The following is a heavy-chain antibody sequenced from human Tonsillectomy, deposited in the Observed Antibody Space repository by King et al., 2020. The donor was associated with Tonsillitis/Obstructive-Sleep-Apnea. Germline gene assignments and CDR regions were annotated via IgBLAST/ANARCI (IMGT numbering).Heavy chain of an antibody. CDR1: GFTFDDYA. CDR2: ITWNSGSI. J-gene: IGHJ4*02. CDR3: AKEGRWSYFDY. D-gene: IGHD4-23*01. V-gene: IGHV3-9*01. Sequence: VQLVESGGGLVQPGRSLRLSCAASGFTFDDYAMHWVRQAPGKGLEWVSGITWNSGSIGYADSVKGRFTISRDNAKNSLYLQMNSLRAEDTALYYCAKEGRWSYFDYWGQGTLVTRSS.